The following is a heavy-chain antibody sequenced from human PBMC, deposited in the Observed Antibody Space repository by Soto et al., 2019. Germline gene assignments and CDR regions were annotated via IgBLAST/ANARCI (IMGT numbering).Heavy chain of an antibody. D-gene: IGHD2-15*01. CDR3: ARGTSSGDFDY. Sequence: SETLSLTCTVSGGSISSYYWSWIRQPPGKGLEWIGYIYYSGSTNYNPSLKSRVTISVDTSKNQFSLKLSSVTAADTAVYYCARGTSSGDFDYWGQGTLLTVSS. J-gene: IGHJ4*02. CDR1: GGSISSYY. V-gene: IGHV4-59*01. CDR2: IYYSGST.